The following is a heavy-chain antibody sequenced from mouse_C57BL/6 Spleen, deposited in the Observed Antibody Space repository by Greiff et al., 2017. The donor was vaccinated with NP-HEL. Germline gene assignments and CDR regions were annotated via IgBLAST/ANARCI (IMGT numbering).Heavy chain of an antibody. D-gene: IGHD1-1*01. CDR3: ARYLKITTVVSYYAMDY. V-gene: IGHV1-26*01. Sequence: VQLQQSGPELVKPGASVKISCKASGYTFTDYYMNWVKQSHGKSLEWIGDINPNNGGTSYNQKFKGKATLTVDKSSSPAYMELRSLTSEDSAFYYCARYLKITTVVSYYAMDYWGQGTSVTVSS. CDR2: INPNNGGT. CDR1: GYTFTDYY. J-gene: IGHJ4*01.